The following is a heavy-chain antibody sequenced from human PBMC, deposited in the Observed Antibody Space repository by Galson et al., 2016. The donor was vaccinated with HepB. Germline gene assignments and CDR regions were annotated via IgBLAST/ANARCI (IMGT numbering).Heavy chain of an antibody. J-gene: IGHJ5*02. CDR3: ARHSYDFWSGYYFDP. CDR1: GGSISSSSYF. CDR2: ISYSGST. Sequence: ETLFLTCSVSGGSISSSSYFWGWIRQPPGKGLEWIGRISYSGSTYYNPSLKSRVTIAVDTSKNQFSLNLTSVTAADTAVYYCARHSYDFWSGYYFDPWGQGTLVTVSS. D-gene: IGHD3-3*01. V-gene: IGHV4-39*01.